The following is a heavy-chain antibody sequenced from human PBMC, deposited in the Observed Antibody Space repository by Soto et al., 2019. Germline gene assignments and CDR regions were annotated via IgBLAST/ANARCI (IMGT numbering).Heavy chain of an antibody. Sequence: GASVKVSCKASGYTFTSYDINWVRQATGQGLEWMGWMNPNSGNTGYAQKFQGRVTMTRNTSISTAYMELSSLRSEDTAVYYCERWHFDWLPRGFDPWGQGTRVTVAS. J-gene: IGHJ5*02. CDR3: ERWHFDWLPRGFDP. CDR2: MNPNSGNT. D-gene: IGHD3-9*01. CDR1: GYTFTSYD. V-gene: IGHV1-8*01.